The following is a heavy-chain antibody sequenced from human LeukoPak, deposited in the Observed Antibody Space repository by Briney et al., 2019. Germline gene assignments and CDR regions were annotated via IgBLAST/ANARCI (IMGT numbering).Heavy chain of an antibody. CDR2: ISSSSSYI. CDR3: ARGYSNYGYAFDI. Sequence: KPGGSLRLSCAASGFTFSSYSMNWVRQAPGKGLEWVSSISSSSSYIYYADSVKGRFTISRDNARNSLYLQMNSLRAGDTAVYYCARGYSNYGYAFDIWGQGTMVTVSS. CDR1: GFTFSSYS. J-gene: IGHJ3*02. V-gene: IGHV3-21*01. D-gene: IGHD4-11*01.